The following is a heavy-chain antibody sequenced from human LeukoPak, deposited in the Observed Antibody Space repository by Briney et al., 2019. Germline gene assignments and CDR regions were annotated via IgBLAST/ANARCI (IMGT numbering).Heavy chain of an antibody. CDR3: ARGDTYYYDSSGYFCAFDI. CDR1: GGTFSRYA. Sequence: SVKVSCKASGGTFSRYAISWVRQAPGQGLEWMGGIIPIFGTAKYAQKFQGRVTITTDESTSTAYMELSSLRSEDTAVYYCARGDTYYYDSSGYFCAFDIWGQGTMVTVSS. CDR2: IIPIFGTA. D-gene: IGHD3-22*01. V-gene: IGHV1-69*05. J-gene: IGHJ3*02.